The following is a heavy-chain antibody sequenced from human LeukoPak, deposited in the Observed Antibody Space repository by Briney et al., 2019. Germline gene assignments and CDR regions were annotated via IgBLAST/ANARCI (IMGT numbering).Heavy chain of an antibody. Sequence: PGGSLRLSCAASGFTFNTYSMNWVRQAPGKGLEWISSISVDSNYLYYVDSLRGRFTVSRDNTKNSLYLQMNRLRAEDTAVYYCARVRYYYDGSGYQYDFDYWGQGTLVTVSS. J-gene: IGHJ4*02. V-gene: IGHV3-21*01. CDR3: ARVRYYYDGSGYQYDFDY. D-gene: IGHD3-22*01. CDR1: GFTFNTYS. CDR2: ISVDSNYL.